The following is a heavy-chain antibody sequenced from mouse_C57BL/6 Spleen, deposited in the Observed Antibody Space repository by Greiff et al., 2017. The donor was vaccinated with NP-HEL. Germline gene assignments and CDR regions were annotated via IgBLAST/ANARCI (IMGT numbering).Heavy chain of an antibody. J-gene: IGHJ3*01. CDR2: ISYDGSN. D-gene: IGHD2-4*01. Sequence: ESGPGLVKPSQSLSLTCSVTGYSITSGYYWNWIRQFPGNKLEWMGYISYDGSNNYNPSLKNRISITRDTSKNQFFLKLNSVTTEDTATYYCARLHYDYDRGFAYWGQGTLVTVSA. CDR1: GYSITSGYY. V-gene: IGHV3-6*01. CDR3: ARLHYDYDRGFAY.